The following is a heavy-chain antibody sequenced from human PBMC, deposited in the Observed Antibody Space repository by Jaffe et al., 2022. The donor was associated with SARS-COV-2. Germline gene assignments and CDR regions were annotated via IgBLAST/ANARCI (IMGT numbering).Heavy chain of an antibody. CDR1: GFTFSNYA. V-gene: IGHV3-30*04. Sequence: QVQLVESGGGVVQPGRSLRLSCAAAGFTFSNYAMHWVRQAPGKGLEWVAVILNDGSNEYYVDSVKGRFTIFRDNSKNTVYLQMNSLKVEDTAVYYCARREGYDGSGITYWGQGTLVTVSS. J-gene: IGHJ4*02. CDR3: ARREGYDGSGITY. CDR2: ILNDGSNE. D-gene: IGHD3-22*01.